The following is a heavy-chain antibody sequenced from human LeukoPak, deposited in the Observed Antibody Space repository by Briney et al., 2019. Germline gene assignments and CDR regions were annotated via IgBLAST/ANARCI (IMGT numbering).Heavy chain of an antibody. J-gene: IGHJ6*03. CDR2: INHSGST. D-gene: IGHD3-22*01. CDR3: ARLMIVVAETKYPYYSYYMDV. Sequence: SETLSLTCAVYGGSFSGYYWSWIRQPPGKGLEWIGEINHSGSTNYNPSLKSRVTISVDTSKNQFSLKLSSVTAADTAVYYCARLMIVVAETKYPYYSYYMDVWGKGTTVTISS. CDR1: GGSFSGYY. V-gene: IGHV4-34*01.